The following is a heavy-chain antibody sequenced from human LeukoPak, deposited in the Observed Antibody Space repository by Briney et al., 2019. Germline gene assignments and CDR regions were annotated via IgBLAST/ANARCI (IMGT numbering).Heavy chain of an antibody. CDR1: GFTFRSYA. J-gene: IGHJ6*03. Sequence: GVLRLSCAASGFTFRSYAMSWVRQAPGKGLEWVSAISGSGGSTYYADSVKGRFTISRDNSKNTLYLQMNSLRAEDTAVYYCAKGTHSGYSYGYYYYYYMDVWGKGTTVIVSS. CDR2: ISGSGGST. CDR3: AKGTHSGYSYGYYYYYYMDV. D-gene: IGHD5-18*01. V-gene: IGHV3-23*01.